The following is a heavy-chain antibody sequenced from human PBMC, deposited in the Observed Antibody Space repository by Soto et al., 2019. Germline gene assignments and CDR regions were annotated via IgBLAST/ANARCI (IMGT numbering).Heavy chain of an antibody. V-gene: IGHV3-7*01. J-gene: IGHJ3*02. Sequence: GGSLRLSCAASGFTFSSYWMSWVRHAPGKGLEWVANIKQDGSEKYYVDSVKGRFTISRDNAKNSLYLQMNSLRAEDTAVYYCARDRGYYDSSGFAFDIWGQGTMVTVSS. CDR2: IKQDGSEK. D-gene: IGHD3-22*01. CDR3: ARDRGYYDSSGFAFDI. CDR1: GFTFSSYW.